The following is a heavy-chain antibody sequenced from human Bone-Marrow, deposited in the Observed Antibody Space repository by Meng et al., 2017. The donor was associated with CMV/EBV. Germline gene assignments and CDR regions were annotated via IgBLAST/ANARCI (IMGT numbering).Heavy chain of an antibody. CDR2: IYYSGST. Sequence: GSLRLSCTVSGGSISSYYWSWIRQPPGKGLEWIGYIYYSGSTNYNPSLKSRVTISVDTSKNQFSLKLSSVTSADTAVYYCARTRNPGGIVGATEDYWGQGTLVTVSS. V-gene: IGHV4-59*01. J-gene: IGHJ4*02. CDR3: ARTRNPGGIVGATEDY. CDR1: GGSISSYY. D-gene: IGHD1-26*01.